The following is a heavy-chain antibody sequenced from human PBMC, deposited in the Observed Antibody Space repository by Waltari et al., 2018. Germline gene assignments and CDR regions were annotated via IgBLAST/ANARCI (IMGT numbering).Heavy chain of an antibody. Sequence: QVQVVESGGGVVRPGGSLRLSCAASGFPFTSYAMHWVRQAPGKGLEWIAFIRHDASNKFFVDSVKGRFTISSDVSSHTLYLQMDRLSSEDTAVYFCQFVHWNGDFDFWGQGTLVTVSS. CDR3: QFVHWNGDFDF. CDR2: IRHDASNK. CDR1: GFPFTSYA. J-gene: IGHJ4*02. D-gene: IGHD1-1*01. V-gene: IGHV3-30*02.